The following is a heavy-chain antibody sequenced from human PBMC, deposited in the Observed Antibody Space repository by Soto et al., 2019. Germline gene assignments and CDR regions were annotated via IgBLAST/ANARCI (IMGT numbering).Heavy chain of an antibody. CDR2: IYYSGST. V-gene: IGHV4-59*12. CDR3: AMSPDSSGYYPRRYYYGMDV. D-gene: IGHD3-22*01. Sequence: PSETLSLTCTVSGGSISSYYWSWIRQPPGKGLEWTGYIYYSGSTNYNPSLKSRVTISVDKSKNQFSLKLSSVTAADTAVYYFAMSPDSSGYYPRRYYYGMDVWGQGTTVTVSS. CDR1: GGSISSYY. J-gene: IGHJ6*02.